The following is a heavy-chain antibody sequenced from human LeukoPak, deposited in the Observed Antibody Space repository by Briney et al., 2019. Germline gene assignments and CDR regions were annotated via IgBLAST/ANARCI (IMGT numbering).Heavy chain of an antibody. V-gene: IGHV1-2*02. Sequence: ASVKVSCKASGYTFTGYYIHWVRQAPGQGLEWMGWINPNSGDTNYAQEFQGRVTMTRDTSISTAYMELSSLRSDDTAVYYCARDRGSSWYVDYWGQGTLVTVSS. J-gene: IGHJ4*02. D-gene: IGHD6-13*01. CDR1: GYTFTGYY. CDR2: INPNSGDT. CDR3: ARDRGSSWYVDY.